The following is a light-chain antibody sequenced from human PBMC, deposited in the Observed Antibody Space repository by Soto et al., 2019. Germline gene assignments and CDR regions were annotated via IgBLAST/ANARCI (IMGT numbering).Light chain of an antibody. CDR2: LGS. J-gene: IGKJ5*01. V-gene: IGKV2-28*01. CDR1: QSLLHRNGKNY. CDR3: MQGLQSTIT. Sequence: DIVMTQSPFSLAVTPGESASISCRCSQSLLHRNGKNYLDWYLQKPGQSPQLLIYLGSSRASGVPDRVSGSGSGTDFTLKIGRVEAEDVGIYYCMQGLQSTITFGQGTRLEI.